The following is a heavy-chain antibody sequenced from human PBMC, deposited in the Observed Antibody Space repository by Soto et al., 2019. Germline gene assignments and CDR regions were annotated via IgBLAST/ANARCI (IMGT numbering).Heavy chain of an antibody. Sequence: GASVKVSCKASGYTFTRSGISWVRQAPGQGLECMGWISTYNGDTNYAQTFQGRVTMTTDTSTSTVHMEVRSLRSDDTAVYYCAREGVAPYYYYGMDVWGQGSPVTVPS. CDR2: ISTYNGDT. CDR3: AREGVAPYYYYGMDV. J-gene: IGHJ6*02. CDR1: GYTFTRSG. D-gene: IGHD5-12*01. V-gene: IGHV1-18*01.